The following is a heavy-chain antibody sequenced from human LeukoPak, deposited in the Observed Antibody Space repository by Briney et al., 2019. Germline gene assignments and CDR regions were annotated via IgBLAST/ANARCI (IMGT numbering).Heavy chain of an antibody. V-gene: IGHV4-4*07. Sequence: PSETLSLTCTVSGGSISSYYWSWIRQPAGKGLEWIGRIYTSGCTNYNPSLKSRVTMSVDTSRNQFSLKLSSVTAADTAVYYCARGRLGGSGSYYNVLDYWGQGTLVTVSS. D-gene: IGHD3-10*01. J-gene: IGHJ4*02. CDR1: GGSISSYY. CDR2: IYTSGCT. CDR3: ARGRLGGSGSYYNVLDY.